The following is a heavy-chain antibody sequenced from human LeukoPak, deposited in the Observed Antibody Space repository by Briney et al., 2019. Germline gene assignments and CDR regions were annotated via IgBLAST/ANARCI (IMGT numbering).Heavy chain of an antibody. J-gene: IGHJ4*02. CDR3: ANPVHKYGDYSAPDN. CDR2: IRYDGRNK. D-gene: IGHD4-17*01. V-gene: IGHV3-30*02. Sequence: GGSLRLSCAASGFTFSYYGMHWVRQAPGKGLEWLSFIRYDGRNKDYADSVKGRFTISRDNSKNTLYLQMNSLGAEDTAVYYCANPVHKYGDYSAPDNWGQGTLVTVSS. CDR1: GFTFSYYG.